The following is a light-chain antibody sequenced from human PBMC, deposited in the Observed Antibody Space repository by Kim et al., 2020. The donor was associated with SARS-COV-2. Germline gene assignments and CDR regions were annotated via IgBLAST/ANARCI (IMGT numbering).Light chain of an antibody. Sequence: AGESATRSCRASQSVSSSSLAWYQQKPGQAPRLLIYGASSRATGIPDRFSGSGSGTDFTLTISRLEPEDFAVYYCQRYGSSPWTFGQGTKVDIK. CDR2: GAS. CDR1: QSVSSSS. J-gene: IGKJ1*01. CDR3: QRYGSSPWT. V-gene: IGKV3-20*01.